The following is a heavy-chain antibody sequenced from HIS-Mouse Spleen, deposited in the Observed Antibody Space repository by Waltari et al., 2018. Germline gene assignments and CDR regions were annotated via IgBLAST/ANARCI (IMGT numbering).Heavy chain of an antibody. CDR3: ARGTGTDAFDI. Sequence: QVQLVQSGAEVKKPGASGKVSCKASGYIFTDYYMPWGRRAPGQGLEWMGWINPNSGGTNYAQKFQGRVTMTRDTSISTAYMELSRLRSDDTAVYYCARGTGTDAFDIWGQGTMVTVSS. CDR2: INPNSGGT. J-gene: IGHJ3*02. D-gene: IGHD1-1*01. CDR1: GYIFTDYY. V-gene: IGHV1-2*02.